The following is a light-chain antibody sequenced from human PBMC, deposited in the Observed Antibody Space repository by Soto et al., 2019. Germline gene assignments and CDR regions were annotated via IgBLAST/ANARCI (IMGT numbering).Light chain of an antibody. CDR2: DAS. V-gene: IGKV1-5*01. CDR3: QQRAGSST. CDR1: QSISSW. Sequence: GDRVTITCRASQSISSWLAWYQQKPGKAPKFLIYDASNLESGVPSRFSGSGSGTDFTLTLSSLEPEDFAVYYCQQRAGSSTFGQGTRLEI. J-gene: IGKJ5*01.